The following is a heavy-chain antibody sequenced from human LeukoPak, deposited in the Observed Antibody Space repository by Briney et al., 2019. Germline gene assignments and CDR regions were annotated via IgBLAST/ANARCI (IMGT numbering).Heavy chain of an antibody. J-gene: IGHJ5*02. CDR3: ARFLWFGEDNWFDP. V-gene: IGHV4-34*01. D-gene: IGHD3-10*01. CDR2: INHSGST. Sequence: SETLSLTCAVYGGSFSGYYWSWIRQPPGKGLEWIGEINHSGSTNYNPSLKSRVTISVDTSRNQLSLKLSSVTAADTAVYYCARFLWFGEDNWFDPWGQGTLVTVSS. CDR1: GGSFSGYY.